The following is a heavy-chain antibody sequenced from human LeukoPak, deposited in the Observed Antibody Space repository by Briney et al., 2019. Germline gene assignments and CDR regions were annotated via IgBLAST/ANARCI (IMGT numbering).Heavy chain of an antibody. CDR1: GFTVSSND. CDR2: IYSGGST. D-gene: IGHD1-26*01. Sequence: GGSLRLSCAASGFTVSSNDMSWVRQAPGKGLEWVSVIYSGGSTYYADSVKGRFTISRDNSKNTLYLQMDSLRAEDTAVYYCARVPDSGSFNFDYWGQGTLVTVSS. V-gene: IGHV3-66*01. J-gene: IGHJ4*02. CDR3: ARVPDSGSFNFDY.